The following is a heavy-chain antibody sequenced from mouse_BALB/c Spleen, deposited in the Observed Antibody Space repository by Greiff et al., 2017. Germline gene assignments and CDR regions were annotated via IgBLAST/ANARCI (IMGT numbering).Heavy chain of an antibody. Sequence: VQLKQSGPELVKPGASVKISCKASGYSFTGYYMHWVKQSHVKSLEWIGRINPYNGATSYNQNFKDKASLTVDKSSSTAYMELHSLTSEDSAVYYCARRWDYFDYWGQGTTLTVSS. CDR2: INPYNGAT. CDR3: ARRWDYFDY. J-gene: IGHJ2*01. V-gene: IGHV1-31*01. D-gene: IGHD1-1*02. CDR1: GYSFTGYY.